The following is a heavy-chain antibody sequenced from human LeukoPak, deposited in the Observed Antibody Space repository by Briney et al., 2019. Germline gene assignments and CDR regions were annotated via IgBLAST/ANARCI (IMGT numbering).Heavy chain of an antibody. CDR1: GFTFSSYW. CDR2: IKQDGSEK. V-gene: IGHV3-7*01. D-gene: IGHD6-13*01. J-gene: IGHJ5*02. Sequence: GGSLRLSCAASGFTFSSYWMNWVRQAPGKGLESVANIKQDGSEKYYVDSVKGRFTISRDNAKNSLYLQMNSLRAEDTAVYYCARDMAAAGSSWFDPWGQGTLVTVSS. CDR3: ARDMAAAGSSWFDP.